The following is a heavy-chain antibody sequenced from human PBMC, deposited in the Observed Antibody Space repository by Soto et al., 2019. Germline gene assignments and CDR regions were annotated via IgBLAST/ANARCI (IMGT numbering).Heavy chain of an antibody. CDR2: IIPIFGTA. V-gene: IGHV1-69*01. Sequence: QVQLVQSGAEVKKPGSSVKVSCKASGGTFSSYAISWVRQAPGHGLEWMGGIIPIFGTANYAQKFQGRVTITADESTSTAYMELSSLRSEDTAVYYCARDLYCGGDCYSAKHDAFDIWGQGTMVTVSS. D-gene: IGHD2-21*02. J-gene: IGHJ3*02. CDR3: ARDLYCGGDCYSAKHDAFDI. CDR1: GGTFSSYA.